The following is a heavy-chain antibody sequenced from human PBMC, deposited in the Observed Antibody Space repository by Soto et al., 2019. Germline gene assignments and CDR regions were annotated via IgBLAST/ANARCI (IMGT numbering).Heavy chain of an antibody. CDR1: GGSFSGYY. D-gene: IGHD4-17*01. CDR3: YGDSSFDY. J-gene: IGHJ4*02. Sequence: ETLSLTCAVYGGSFSGYYWSWIRQPPGKGLEWIGEINHSGSTNYHPSLKSRVTISVDTSKNQFSLKLTSVTAADTAVYYCYGDSSFDYWGQGTLVTVSS. CDR2: INHSGST. V-gene: IGHV4-34*01.